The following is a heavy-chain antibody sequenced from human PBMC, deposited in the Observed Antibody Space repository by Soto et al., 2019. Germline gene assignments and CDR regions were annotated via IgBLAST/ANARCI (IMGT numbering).Heavy chain of an antibody. V-gene: IGHV1-69*13. D-gene: IGHD3-10*01. CDR3: ARVRLKDYYGSGSYPHCYYCCMDV. CDR2: IIPIFGTA. CDR1: GGTFSSYA. Sequence: ASVKVSCKASGGTFSSYAISWVRQAPGQGLEWMGGIIPIFGTANYAQKFQGRVTITADESTSTAYMELSSLRSEDTAVYYCARVRLKDYYGSGSYPHCYYCCMDVWGQGTTVTVSS. J-gene: IGHJ6*02.